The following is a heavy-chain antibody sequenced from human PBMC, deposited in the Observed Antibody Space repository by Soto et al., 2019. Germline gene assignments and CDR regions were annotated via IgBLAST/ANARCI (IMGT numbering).Heavy chain of an antibody. Sequence: GGSLRLSCAASGFTFSSYAMSWVRQAPGKGLEWVSAISGSGGSTYYADSVKGRFTISRDNSKNTLYLQMNSLRAEDTAVYYCAKDRYYYGSGYYYGMDVWGQGTTGTVCS. CDR3: AKDRYYYGSGYYYGMDV. D-gene: IGHD3-10*01. V-gene: IGHV3-23*01. CDR2: ISGSGGST. CDR1: GFTFSSYA. J-gene: IGHJ6*02.